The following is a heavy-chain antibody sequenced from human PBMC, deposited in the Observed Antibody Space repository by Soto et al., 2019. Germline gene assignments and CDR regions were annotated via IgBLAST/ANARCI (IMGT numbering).Heavy chain of an antibody. CDR2: ISGGAGST. J-gene: IGHJ6*02. V-gene: IGHV3-23*01. Sequence: GGSLRLSCAASGFTFSSYAMSWVRQAPGKGLEWVSGISGGAGSTYYAASVKGRFTISRDNSKNTLSLQMNSLRAEDTAVYYCAKDSGVGGRYYGMDVWGQGTAVTVSS. CDR3: AKDSGVGGRYYGMDV. CDR1: GFTFSSYA. D-gene: IGHD6-19*01.